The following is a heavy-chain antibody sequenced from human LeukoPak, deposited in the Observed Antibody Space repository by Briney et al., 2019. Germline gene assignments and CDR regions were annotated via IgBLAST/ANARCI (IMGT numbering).Heavy chain of an antibody. CDR3: ARGIVVVIMVLDY. J-gene: IGHJ4*02. CDR1: GFTFSSYS. Sequence: PGGSLRLSCAASGFTFSSYSMNWVRQAPGKGLEWVSSISSSSSYIYYADSVKGRFTISRDNSKNTLYLQMNSLRAEDTAVYYCARGIVVVIMVLDYWGQGTLVTVSS. CDR2: ISSSSSYI. D-gene: IGHD3-22*01. V-gene: IGHV3-21*01.